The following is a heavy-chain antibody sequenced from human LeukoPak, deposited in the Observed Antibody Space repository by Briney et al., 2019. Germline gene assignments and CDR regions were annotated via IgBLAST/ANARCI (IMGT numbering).Heavy chain of an antibody. CDR2: IVVGSGNT. J-gene: IGHJ5*02. Sequence: TSVKVSCKASGFTFPSSAVQWVRQARRQRIEWIGWIVVGSGNTSNAQKLQERVTITREISTSTAYMELSSLRSEDTVVYCWAASGWYRGRWFDPWGEGTLVSVSS. V-gene: IGHV1-58*01. D-gene: IGHD6-19*01. CDR3: AASGWYRGRWFDP. CDR1: GFTFPSSA.